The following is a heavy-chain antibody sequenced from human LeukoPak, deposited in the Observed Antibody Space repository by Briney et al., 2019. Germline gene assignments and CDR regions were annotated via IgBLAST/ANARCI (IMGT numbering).Heavy chain of an antibody. Sequence: ASVKVSCKASGYTFTSYYMHWVRQAPGQGLEWMGWINPNSGGTNYAQKFQGRVTMTRDTSISTAYMELSRLRSDDTAVYYCARDDFWSGYPHFDYWGQGTLVTVSS. V-gene: IGHV1-2*02. J-gene: IGHJ4*02. CDR2: INPNSGGT. CDR1: GYTFTSYY. D-gene: IGHD3-3*01. CDR3: ARDDFWSGYPHFDY.